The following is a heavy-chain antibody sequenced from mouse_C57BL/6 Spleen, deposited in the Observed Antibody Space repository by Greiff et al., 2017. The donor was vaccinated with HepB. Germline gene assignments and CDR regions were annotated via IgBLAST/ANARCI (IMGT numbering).Heavy chain of an antibody. Sequence: EVMLVESGGGLVQPGGSLSLSCAASGFTFTDYYMSWVRQPPGKALEWLGFIRNKANGYTTEYSASVKGRFTISRDNSQSILYLQMNALRAEDSATYYCAGIPLYDGYYPYSMDYWGQGTSVTVSS. CDR1: GFTFTDYY. V-gene: IGHV7-3*01. CDR3: AGIPLYDGYYPYSMDY. J-gene: IGHJ4*01. CDR2: IRNKANGYTT. D-gene: IGHD2-3*01.